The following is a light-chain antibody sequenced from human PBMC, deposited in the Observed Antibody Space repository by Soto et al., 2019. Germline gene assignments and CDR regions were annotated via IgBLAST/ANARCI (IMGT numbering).Light chain of an antibody. CDR2: AAS. V-gene: IGKV1D-12*01. J-gene: IGKJ5*01. CDR1: QGISNW. CDR3: QQANSFPRT. Sequence: DIQMTQSPSSVSASVGDRVTITCRASQGISNWLAWYQQKPGEAPKLLIYAASSLQGGVPTRFSGSGSGTDFTLTISSLQPEDFATYYCQQANSFPRTFVQGTRLEIK.